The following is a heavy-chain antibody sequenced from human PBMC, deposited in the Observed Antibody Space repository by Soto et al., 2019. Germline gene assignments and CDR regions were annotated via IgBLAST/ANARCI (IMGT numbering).Heavy chain of an antibody. Sequence: QITLKESGPTLVKPTQTLTLTCTFSGFSLSTRGVGVGWIRQPPGKALEWLAIIYWDDDKRYSPSLKSRLTTPKDTSKNQVVLTMTNMDPVDTATYYCAHKGGGDRILDYWGQGTLVTVSS. CDR2: IYWDDDK. J-gene: IGHJ4*02. CDR1: GFSLSTRGVG. D-gene: IGHD3-16*01. CDR3: AHKGGGDRILDY. V-gene: IGHV2-5*02.